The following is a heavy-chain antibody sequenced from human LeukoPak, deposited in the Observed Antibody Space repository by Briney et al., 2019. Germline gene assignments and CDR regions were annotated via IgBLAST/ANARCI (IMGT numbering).Heavy chain of an antibody. V-gene: IGHV3-48*03. D-gene: IGHD2-2*01. J-gene: IGHJ3*02. CDR3: VRGGYCSSTICYWYNAFDM. CDR1: GFTFSRDE. Sequence: GGSLRLSCAASGFTFSRDEMSWVRQAPGKGLEWGSYISTSGSAIYYADSVKGRFTISRDDAKNSLYLQMNSLRVEDMAVYYCVRGGYCSSTICYWYNAFDMWGQGTMVTVSS. CDR2: ISTSGSAI.